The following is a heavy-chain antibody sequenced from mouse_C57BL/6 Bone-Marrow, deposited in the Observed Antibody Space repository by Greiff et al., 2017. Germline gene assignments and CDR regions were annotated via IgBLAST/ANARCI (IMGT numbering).Heavy chain of an antibody. D-gene: IGHD1-1*01. V-gene: IGHV1-4*01. CDR1: GYTFTSYT. J-gene: IGHJ2*01. CDR2: INPSSGYT. CDR3: ARRRNYYGSSYDFDY. Sequence: QVQLQQSGAELARPGASVKMSCKASGYTFTSYTMHWVKPRPGQGLEWIGYINPSSGYTKYNQKFKDKATLTADKSSSTAYMQLSSLTSEDSAVYYCARRRNYYGSSYDFDYWGQGTTLTVSS.